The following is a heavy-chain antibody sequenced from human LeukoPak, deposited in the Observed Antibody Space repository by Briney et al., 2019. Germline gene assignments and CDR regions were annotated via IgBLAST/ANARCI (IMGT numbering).Heavy chain of an antibody. CDR2: ISSSSSYI. CDR1: GFTFSSYN. CDR3: ARGYLGATLFSSIDY. D-gene: IGHD1-26*01. J-gene: IGHJ4*02. Sequence: GGSLRLSCAASGFTFSSYNMNWVRQAPGKGLEWVSSISSSSSYIYYADSVKGRFTISRDNARNSLYLQMNSLRAEDTAVYYCARGYLGATLFSSIDYWGQGTLVTVSS. V-gene: IGHV3-21*01.